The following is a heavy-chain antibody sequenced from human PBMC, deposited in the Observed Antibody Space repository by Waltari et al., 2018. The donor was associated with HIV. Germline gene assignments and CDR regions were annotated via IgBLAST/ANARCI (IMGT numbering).Heavy chain of an antibody. V-gene: IGHV1-2*06. CDR2: NNPNSGGT. CDR3: ARAPYNPDY. Sequence: QVQLVQSGAEVKKPGASVTVSCKASGYPFTGYYMHWVRQDPGQGREWIERNNPNSGGTNDAQKCQSRVTMTRDTSISTAYMELSRLRGDDTAVYYCARAPYNPDYWGQGTLVTVSS. J-gene: IGHJ4*02. D-gene: IGHD1-1*01. CDR1: GYPFTGYY.